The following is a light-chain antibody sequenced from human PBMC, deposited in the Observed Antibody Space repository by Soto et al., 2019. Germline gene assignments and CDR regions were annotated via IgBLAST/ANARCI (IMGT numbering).Light chain of an antibody. V-gene: IGKV3-20*01. J-gene: IGKJ3*01. Sequence: EIVLTQSPGTLSLSPGERATLSCRASQSLSSSYLAWYQQKPGQAPRLRIYGASNRATGIPDRFSGSGSGTDFTLTISRLEPEDFAVYYCQQYRISPLTFGGGTKVDIK. CDR1: QSLSSSY. CDR2: GAS. CDR3: QQYRISPLT.